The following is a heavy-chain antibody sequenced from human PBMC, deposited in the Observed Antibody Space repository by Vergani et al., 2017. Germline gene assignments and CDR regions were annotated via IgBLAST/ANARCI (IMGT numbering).Heavy chain of an antibody. D-gene: IGHD6-6*01. J-gene: IGHJ4*02. V-gene: IGHV1-69*02. CDR3: ARQPSSSSGIREYYFDY. Sequence: QVQLVQSGAEVKKPGSSVKVSCKASGGTFSSYTISWVRQAPGQGLEWMGRIIPILGIANYAQKFQGRVTITADKSTSTAYMELSSLRSEDTAVYYCARQPSSSSGIREYYFDYWGQGTLVTVSS. CDR2: IIPILGIA. CDR1: GGTFSSYT.